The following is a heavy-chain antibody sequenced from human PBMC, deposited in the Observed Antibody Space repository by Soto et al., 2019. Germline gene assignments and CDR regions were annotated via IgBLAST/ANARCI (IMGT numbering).Heavy chain of an antibody. Sequence: PGGSLRLSCAASGLTFSSYWMRWVRQAPGKGLEWVANIKQDGSEKYYVDSVKGRFTISRDNAKNSLYLHMNSMRDEDTTVYYWARGKKPPYFAYWGQGTLVPVS. CDR2: IKQDGSEK. V-gene: IGHV3-7*04. CDR1: GLTFSSYW. CDR3: ARGKKPPYFAY. J-gene: IGHJ4*02.